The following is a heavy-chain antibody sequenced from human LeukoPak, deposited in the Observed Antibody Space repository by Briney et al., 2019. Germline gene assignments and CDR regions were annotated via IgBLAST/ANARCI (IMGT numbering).Heavy chain of an antibody. CDR3: AKMRTPSAHSGDAFDM. CDR1: GFTFSSYG. Sequence: GGSLRLSCAASGFTFSSYGTHWVRHAPGKGLEWVAVISYDGSNKYYVDSVKGRFTISRDNSKNTLNLQMNSLRAEDTAVYYCAKMRTPSAHSGDAFDMWGRGTMVTVSS. D-gene: IGHD1-14*01. V-gene: IGHV3-30*18. CDR2: ISYDGSNK. J-gene: IGHJ3*02.